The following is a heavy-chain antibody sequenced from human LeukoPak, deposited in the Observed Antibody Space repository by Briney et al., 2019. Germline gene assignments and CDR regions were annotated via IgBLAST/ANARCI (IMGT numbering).Heavy chain of an antibody. D-gene: IGHD5-18*01. Sequence: GGSLRLSCAASGFTVSSNYMSWVRQAPGKGLEWVSVIYSGGSTYYADSVKGRFTISRDNSKNTLYLQMNSLRAEDTAVYYCARIVGGYTYGYVDVWGQGTTVTVSS. CDR3: ARIVGGYTYGYVDV. V-gene: IGHV3-53*01. CDR2: IYSGGST. J-gene: IGHJ6*02. CDR1: GFTVSSNY.